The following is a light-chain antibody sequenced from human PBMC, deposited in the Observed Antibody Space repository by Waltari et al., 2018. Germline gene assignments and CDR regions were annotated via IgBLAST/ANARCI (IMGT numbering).Light chain of an antibody. CDR2: EVS. Sequence: QSVLTQPASVSGPPGQSIPISCAGTSSDVGFYNFVSWYQHHPGKVPKLLIHEVSNRPSGVSTRLSGSKSGNTASLTISELQAEDEADYYCSSYTGRNNLYVFGTGTTVTVL. J-gene: IGLJ1*01. CDR3: SSYTGRNNLYV. V-gene: IGLV2-14*01. CDR1: SSDVGFYNF.